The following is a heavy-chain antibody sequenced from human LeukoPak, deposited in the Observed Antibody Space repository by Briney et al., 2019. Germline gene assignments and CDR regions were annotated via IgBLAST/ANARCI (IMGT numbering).Heavy chain of an antibody. D-gene: IGHD3-3*01. V-gene: IGHV4-59*12. CDR3: ARGPATDFWSGYFRSRVLVWFDP. Sequence: SETLSLTCTVSGGSISSYYWSWIRQPPGKGLEWIGNIYYSGSTNYNPSLKSRVTISVDTSKNQFSLKLSSVTAADTAVYYCARGPATDFWSGYFRSRVLVWFDPWGQGTLVTVSS. CDR2: IYYSGST. CDR1: GGSISSYY. J-gene: IGHJ5*02.